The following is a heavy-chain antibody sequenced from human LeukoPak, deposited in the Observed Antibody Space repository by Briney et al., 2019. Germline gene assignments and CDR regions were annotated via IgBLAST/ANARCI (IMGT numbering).Heavy chain of an antibody. V-gene: IGHV1-69*04. J-gene: IGHJ4*02. CDR3: ARDRGDIVVVPAGTPDY. D-gene: IGHD2-2*01. CDR2: IIPILGIA. CDR1: GGTFSSYT. Sequence: ASVKVSRKASGGTFSSYTISWVRQAPGQGLEWMGRIIPILGIANYAQKFQGRVTITADKSTSTAYMELSSLRSEDTAVYYCARDRGDIVVVPAGTPDYWGQGTLVTVSS.